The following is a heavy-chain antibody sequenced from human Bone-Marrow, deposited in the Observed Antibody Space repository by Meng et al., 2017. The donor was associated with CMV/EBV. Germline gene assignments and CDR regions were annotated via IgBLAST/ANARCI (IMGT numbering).Heavy chain of an antibody. Sequence: GESLKISCAASGFTFSSYAMSWVRQAPGKGLEWVSAISGSGGSTYYADSVKGRFTISRDNSKNTLYLQMNSLRAEDTAVYYCARDEGATITTFDYWGQGTLVTVSS. J-gene: IGHJ4*02. D-gene: IGHD5-24*01. CDR2: ISGSGGST. V-gene: IGHV3-23*01. CDR3: ARDEGATITTFDY. CDR1: GFTFSSYA.